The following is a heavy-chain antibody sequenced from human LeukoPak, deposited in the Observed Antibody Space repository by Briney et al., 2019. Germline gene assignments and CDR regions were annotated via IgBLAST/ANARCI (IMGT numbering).Heavy chain of an antibody. CDR2: IFPGDSDT. D-gene: IGHD5-18*01. CDR1: GYIFTNYW. V-gene: IGHV5-51*01. Sequence: GESLRISCKASGYIFTNYWIAWVGQMPGKGLEWMGFIFPGDSDTKYSPSFQGQVTISADRSITTAYLQWSSLKASDTAIYYCARQGNSDGYSYGNDYWGQGTLVTVSS. CDR3: ARQGNSDGYSYGNDY. J-gene: IGHJ4*02.